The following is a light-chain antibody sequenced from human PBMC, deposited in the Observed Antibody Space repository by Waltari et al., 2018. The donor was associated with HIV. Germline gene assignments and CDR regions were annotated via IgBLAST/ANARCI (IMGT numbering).Light chain of an antibody. CDR2: GAS. CDR1: QNVLYSSNNKNY. CDR3: QQYYSTPPT. Sequence: DIVMTQSPDSLAVPLGERATINCTSSQNVLYSSNNKNYLAWYQHKLGPPPKLLFYGASTRESGVPDRFSGSGSGTDFTLTISSLQADDVAVYYCQQYYSTPPTFGQGTKLEIK. J-gene: IGKJ2*01. V-gene: IGKV4-1*01.